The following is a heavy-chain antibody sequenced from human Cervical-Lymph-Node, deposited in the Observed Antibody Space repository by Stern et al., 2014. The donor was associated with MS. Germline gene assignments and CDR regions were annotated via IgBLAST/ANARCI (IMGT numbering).Heavy chain of an antibody. V-gene: IGHV3-7*01. CDR3: ARAVRELGT. CDR2: IKTDGSEK. J-gene: IGHJ5*02. CDR1: GFTFSNYW. D-gene: IGHD1-7*01. Sequence: VQLVESGGGLVQPGESLRLSCAVSGFTFSNYWMTWVRQAPGKGLEWVASIKTDGSEKSYVGSVKGRFTISRDNAKNSLYLQMNSLRAEDTAVYYCARAVRELGTWGQGTLVTVSS.